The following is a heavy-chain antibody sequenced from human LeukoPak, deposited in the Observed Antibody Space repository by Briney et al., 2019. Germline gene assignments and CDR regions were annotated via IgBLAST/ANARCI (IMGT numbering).Heavy chain of an antibody. J-gene: IGHJ4*02. Sequence: ASVKVSCKASGYTFTGYYMHWVRQAPGQGLEWMGRINPNSGGTNYAQKFQGRVTMTRDTSISTAYMELSRLRSDDTAAYYCARDLYSGSYFYYFDYWGQGTLVTVSS. CDR2: INPNSGGT. D-gene: IGHD1-26*01. CDR1: GYTFTGYY. CDR3: ARDLYSGSYFYYFDY. V-gene: IGHV1-2*06.